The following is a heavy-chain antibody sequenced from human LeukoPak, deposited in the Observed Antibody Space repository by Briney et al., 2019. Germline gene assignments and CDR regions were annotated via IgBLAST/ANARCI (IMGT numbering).Heavy chain of an antibody. J-gene: IGHJ3*02. CDR2: INFDESKK. D-gene: IGHD7-27*01. CDR3: RNDHPTGDGHHNDAFDI. Sequence: GGSLRLSCAASGFAFISYGMHWIRQAPGKGPEWVTFINFDESKKYYADSVKGRFTISRDSSKNTLHLQMNSLRPEDTAVYYCRNDHPTGDGHHNDAFDIWGQGTIVTVSP. V-gene: IGHV3-30*02. CDR1: GFAFISYG.